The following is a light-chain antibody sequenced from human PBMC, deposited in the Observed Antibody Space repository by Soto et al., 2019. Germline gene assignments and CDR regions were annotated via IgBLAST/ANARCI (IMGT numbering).Light chain of an antibody. CDR1: SSDVGGSNY. J-gene: IGLJ2*01. CDR2: DV. V-gene: IGLV2-14*01. CDR3: NPYTSSGTVV. Sequence: QSALTQPASVSGWPGQSITIYCTGTSSDVGGSNYVSWYQLSPGKAPQLLIYDVDRPSGFSSRFSGSKSGKTASLTISGLQAEDEADYYCNPYTSSGTVVFGGGTKLTFL.